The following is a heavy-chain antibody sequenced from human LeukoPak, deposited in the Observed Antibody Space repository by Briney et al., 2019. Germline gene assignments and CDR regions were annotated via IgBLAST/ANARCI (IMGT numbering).Heavy chain of an antibody. Sequence: PGGSLRLSCAASGFTVSSNYMSWVRQAPGKGLEWVSVIYSGGNTYYADSVKGRFTISRDNSKNTLYLQMNSLRAEDTAVYYCARRDGYNYHIDYWGQGTLVTVSS. CDR2: IYSGGNT. J-gene: IGHJ4*02. D-gene: IGHD5-24*01. V-gene: IGHV3-53*01. CDR1: GFTVSSNY. CDR3: ARRDGYNYHIDY.